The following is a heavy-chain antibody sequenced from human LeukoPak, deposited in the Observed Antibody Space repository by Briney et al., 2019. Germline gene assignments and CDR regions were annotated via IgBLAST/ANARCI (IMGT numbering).Heavy chain of an antibody. J-gene: IGHJ4*02. CDR3: ATTPIWSGYYSFDY. V-gene: IGHV1-24*01. CDR2: FDPEDGET. Sequence: ASVKVSCKVSGYTLTELSMHWVRQAPGKGLEWMGGFDPEDGETIYAQKFRGRVTMTDTAYMELSSLRSEDTAVYYCATTPIWSGYYSFDYWGQGTLVTVSS. CDR1: GYTLTELS. D-gene: IGHD3-3*01.